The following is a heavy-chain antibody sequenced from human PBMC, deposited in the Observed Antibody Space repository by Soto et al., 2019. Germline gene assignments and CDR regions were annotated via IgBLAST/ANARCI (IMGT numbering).Heavy chain of an antibody. D-gene: IGHD2-2*01. J-gene: IGHJ4*02. V-gene: IGHV3-23*01. Sequence: EVQLLESGGGLVQPGGSLRISSAASGFTFKSYAMNWVRQAPGKGLEWVSTISGSGGSTYNADSVKGRFTISRDNSKNSMCLQLNRLRDDNTTVYYCAKGKSCSSTSCYATYLDYLGQGTPVTVSS. CDR2: ISGSGGST. CDR3: AKGKSCSSTSCYATYLDY. CDR1: GFTFKSYA.